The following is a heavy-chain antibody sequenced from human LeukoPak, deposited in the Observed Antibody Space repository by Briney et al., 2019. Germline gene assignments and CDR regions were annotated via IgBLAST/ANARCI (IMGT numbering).Heavy chain of an antibody. J-gene: IGHJ6*03. V-gene: IGHV3-30*02. D-gene: IGHD5-24*01. CDR2: IRYDGSYE. CDR3: AKDGGLHLYYYYNYMDI. CDR1: GFTFNSYG. Sequence: GGSLRLSCAASGFTFNSYGMHWVRQAPGKGLEWVAFIRYDGSYEYYADSVKGRFTISRDNAKTTLYLQMNSLRSEDTAVYYCAKDGGLHLYYYYNYMDIWGKGNSVTVSS.